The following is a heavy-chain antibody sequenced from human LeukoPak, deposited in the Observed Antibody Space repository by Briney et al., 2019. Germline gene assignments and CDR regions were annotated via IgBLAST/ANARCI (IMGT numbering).Heavy chain of an antibody. J-gene: IGHJ1*01. CDR2: IKQDETEK. Sequence: GRSLRLSCTAPGFTFSNFWMGWVRQAPGKGREWVANIKQDETEKFYLGSVKGRFTISRDNAKNSLYLQVSSLRAEDTAVYYCARVLYNGGYIQYWGQGTLVTVSS. D-gene: IGHD2-2*02. V-gene: IGHV3-7*03. CDR1: GFTFSNFW. CDR3: ARVLYNGGYIQY.